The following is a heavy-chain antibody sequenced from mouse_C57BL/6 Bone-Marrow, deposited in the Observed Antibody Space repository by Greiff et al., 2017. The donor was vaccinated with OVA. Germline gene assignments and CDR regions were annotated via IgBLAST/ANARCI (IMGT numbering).Heavy chain of an antibody. V-gene: IGHV1-15*01. J-gene: IGHJ2*01. CDR2: IDPETGGT. Sequence: VQLQQSGAELVRPGASVTLSCKASGYTFTDYEMHWVKQTPVHGLEWIGAIDPETGGTAYNQKFKGKAILTADKSSSTAYMELRSLTSEDSAVYYCSYYYGSRYYFDYWGQGTTLTVSS. CDR3: SYYYGSRYYFDY. D-gene: IGHD1-1*01. CDR1: GYTFTDYE.